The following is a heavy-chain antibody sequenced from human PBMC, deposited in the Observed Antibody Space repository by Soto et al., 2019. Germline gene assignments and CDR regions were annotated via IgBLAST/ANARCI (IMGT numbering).Heavy chain of an antibody. V-gene: IGHV1-18*01. CDR1: GYTFTSYG. J-gene: IGHJ4*01. D-gene: IGHD2-15*01. CDR3: ARDPPDMSAFAY. CDR2: ISAYNGNT. Sequence: ASVKVSCKASGYTFTSYGISWVRQAPGQGLEWMGWISAYNGNTNYAQKLQGRVTMTTDTSTSTAYMELRSLRSDDTAVYYCARDPPDMSAFAYWGQEPWSPSPQ.